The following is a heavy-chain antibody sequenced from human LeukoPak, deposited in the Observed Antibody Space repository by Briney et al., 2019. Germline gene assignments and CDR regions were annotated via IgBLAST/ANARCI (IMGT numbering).Heavy chain of an antibody. CDR1: GYAFTSYD. D-gene: IGHD3-22*01. J-gene: IGHJ6*03. CDR2: INPSTGST. V-gene: IGHV1-46*01. Sequence: ASVKVSCKASGYAFTSYDINWVRQPPGQGLEWMGIINPSTGSTSYAQEFQGRVTMTRDMSASTVYLELSSLKSEDTAVYYCAREGNYYDCSGYYHLYYYYYMDVWGKGTTVTVSS. CDR3: AREGNYYDCSGYYHLYYYYYMDV.